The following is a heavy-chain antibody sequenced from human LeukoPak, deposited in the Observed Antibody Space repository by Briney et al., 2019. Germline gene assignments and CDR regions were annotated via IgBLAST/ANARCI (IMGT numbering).Heavy chain of an antibody. J-gene: IGHJ4*02. CDR3: AKDRGFLEWLPY. CDR1: GFTFSSYA. CDR2: ISGSGGGT. V-gene: IGHV3-23*01. Sequence: GGTLRLSCAASGFTFSSYAMSWVCQAPGKGLGWVSAISGSGGGTSYADSAKGRFTTSRDNSKNTLYLQMNSIRAEDTAVYYCAKDRGFLEWLPYWGQGTLVTVSS. D-gene: IGHD3-3*01.